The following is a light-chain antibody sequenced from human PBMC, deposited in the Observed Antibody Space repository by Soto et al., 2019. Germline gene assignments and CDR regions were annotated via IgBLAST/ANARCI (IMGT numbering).Light chain of an antibody. Sequence: DIQMTQSPSSLSASVGDRVTITCRASQDISHYLAWYQQKPGEVPQLLIFAASTLPSGVPSRFSGSGSGTDFTRTISSLQPGDVATYYCQKYNGAPFTVGPGTTVDI. CDR3: QKYNGAPFT. CDR2: AAS. J-gene: IGKJ3*01. CDR1: QDISHY. V-gene: IGKV1-27*01.